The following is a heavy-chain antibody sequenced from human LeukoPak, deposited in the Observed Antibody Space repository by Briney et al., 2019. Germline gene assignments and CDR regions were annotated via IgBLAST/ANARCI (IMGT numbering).Heavy chain of an antibody. Sequence: GGSLRLSCAASGFAFSSYAITWVRQAPGKGLEWVSAVSGSGAGTFYADSLKGRFTTSRDNSNNTLYLQMSSLRAEDTAVYYCAKCVSSSFNYYYYHMDVWGKGTTVIVSS. CDR2: VSGSGAGT. V-gene: IGHV3-23*01. CDR1: GFAFSSYA. J-gene: IGHJ6*03. CDR3: AKCVSSSFNYYYYHMDV. D-gene: IGHD6-13*01.